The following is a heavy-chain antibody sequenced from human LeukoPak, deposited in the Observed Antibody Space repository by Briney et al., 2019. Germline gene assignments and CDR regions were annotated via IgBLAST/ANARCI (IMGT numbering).Heavy chain of an antibody. V-gene: IGHV3-23*01. CDR1: GFTFSRYG. Sequence: GGSLRLSCEASGFTFSRYGMSWVRQAPGKGLEWVSAIRGSGGSTYYADPVKGRFTISRDNSKNTLYLQMNSLRAEDTAIYYCAKNGDRGAYCTGGTCYPYFYYYMDVWGKGTTVTI. D-gene: IGHD2-15*01. J-gene: IGHJ6*03. CDR3: AKNGDRGAYCTGGTCYPYFYYYMDV. CDR2: IRGSGGST.